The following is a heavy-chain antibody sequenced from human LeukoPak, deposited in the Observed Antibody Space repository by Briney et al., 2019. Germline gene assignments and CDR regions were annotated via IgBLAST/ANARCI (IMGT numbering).Heavy chain of an antibody. CDR2: IRSKAYGGTT. J-gene: IGHJ4*02. D-gene: IGHD3-10*01. V-gene: IGHV3-49*03. CDR3: TRVHGSGSFSFDY. CDR1: GFTFGDYA. Sequence: PGGSLRLSCTASGFTFGDYAMSWFRQAPGKGLEWVGFIRSKAYGGTTEYAASVKGRFTISRDDSKSIAYLQMNSLKTEDIAVYYCTRVHGSGSFSFDYWGQGTLVTVSS.